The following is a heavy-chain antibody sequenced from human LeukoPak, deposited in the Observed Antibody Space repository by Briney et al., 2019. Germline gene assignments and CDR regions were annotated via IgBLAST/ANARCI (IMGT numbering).Heavy chain of an antibody. CDR3: ARDARDDDYGLDYFDY. J-gene: IGHJ4*01. Sequence: GESLRLSCASSGFDFSNFWMSWVRQAPGKGLEWVANIDEDGSSDYYVDSVKGRFTISRDNAKNSLYLHINSLRGDDTAVYYCARDARDDDYGLDYFDYWGHGSLVTVSS. CDR2: IDEDGSSD. V-gene: IGHV3-7*01. CDR1: GFDFSNFW. D-gene: IGHD5-12*01.